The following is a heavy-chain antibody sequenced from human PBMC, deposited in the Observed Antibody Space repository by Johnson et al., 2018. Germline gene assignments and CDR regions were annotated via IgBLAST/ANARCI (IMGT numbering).Heavy chain of an antibody. J-gene: IGHJ6*03. V-gene: IGHV3-30*18. CDR3: AKTARVISYYYYYMDV. Sequence: QVQLVQSGGGVVQPGRSLRLSCAASGFTFSSYGMHWVRQAPGKGLEWVAVISYDGSNKYYADSVKGRFTISRDNSKNTLYLQMNSLRAEDTAVYYCAKTARVISYYYYYMDVWGKGTTVTVSS. CDR2: ISYDGSNK. CDR1: GFTFSSYG. D-gene: IGHD2/OR15-2a*01.